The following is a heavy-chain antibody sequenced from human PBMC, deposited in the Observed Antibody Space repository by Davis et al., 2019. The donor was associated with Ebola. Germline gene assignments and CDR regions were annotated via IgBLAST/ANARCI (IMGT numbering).Heavy chain of an antibody. CDR3: NRGAAGIYSSNYYGMDV. Sequence: GGSLRPSCAAPGFTFGVYSMNWVRQAPGKGLEWVAVISYDGSNKYYADSVKGRFTISRDNSKNSLYLQMNSLKTEDTAVYYCNRGAAGIYSSNYYGMDVWGQGTTVTVSS. D-gene: IGHD1-26*01. CDR1: GFTFGVYS. J-gene: IGHJ6*02. CDR2: ISYDGSNK. V-gene: IGHV3-30*03.